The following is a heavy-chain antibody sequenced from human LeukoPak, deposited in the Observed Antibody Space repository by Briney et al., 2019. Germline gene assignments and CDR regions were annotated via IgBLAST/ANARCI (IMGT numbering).Heavy chain of an antibody. CDR2: VSHDGSTQ. J-gene: IGHJ4*02. D-gene: IGHD5-12*01. Sequence: PGGSLRLSCAASGFSFTIHAMHWVRQAPGKGLEWVAVVSHDGSTQYYTDSVRGRFTISRDNSKSTFYLQMNRLRTDDTAVYFCALAIVGTENFDYWGQGNLVTVSS. CDR1: GFSFTIHA. CDR3: ALAIVGTENFDY. V-gene: IGHV3-30*10.